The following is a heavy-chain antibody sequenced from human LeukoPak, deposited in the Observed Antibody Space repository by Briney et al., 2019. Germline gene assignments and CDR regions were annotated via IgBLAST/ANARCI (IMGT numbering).Heavy chain of an antibody. J-gene: IGHJ4*02. CDR2: INPNSGGT. D-gene: IGHD5-18*01. V-gene: IGHV1-2*02. CDR1: GYTFTGYY. CDR3: TRDPGDTAMAKYYFDY. Sequence: ASVKVSCKASGYTFTGYYLHWVRQAPGQGLAWMGWINPNSGGTSYAQKFQDRVTMTRDTSTSTAYMELSRLRSDDTAVYYCTRDPGDTAMAKYYFDYWGQGTLVTVSS.